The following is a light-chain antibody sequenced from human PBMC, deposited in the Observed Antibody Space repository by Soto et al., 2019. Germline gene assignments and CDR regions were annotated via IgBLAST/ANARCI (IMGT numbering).Light chain of an antibody. CDR3: QQFNNWPTELC. CDR2: GAS. J-gene: IGKJ4*01. CDR1: QSVKRN. Sequence: EKVMTQSPATLSVSPGARATLSGRARQSVKRNLAWYQQKPGQAPRLLIYGASTRATGVPARVSGSGSGTEFTLTISSLQSEDFATYYCQQFNNWPTELCFGGGTKIEIK. V-gene: IGKV3-15*01.